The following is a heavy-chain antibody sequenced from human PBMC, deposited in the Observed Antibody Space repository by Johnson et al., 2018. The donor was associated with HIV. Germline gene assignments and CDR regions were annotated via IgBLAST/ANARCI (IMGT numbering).Heavy chain of an antibody. Sequence: VQLVESGGGVVRPGESLRLSCAASGFTFDDYGMSWVRQAPGKGLEWVSVIYSGGSTYYADSVKGRFTISRDNSKNMLYLQMNSLRAEDTAVYYCARGTFGMVAYVKAFEIWGQGTMVTVSS. CDR1: GFTFDDYG. V-gene: IGHV3-66*01. CDR3: ARGTFGMVAYVKAFEI. J-gene: IGHJ3*02. CDR2: IYSGGST. D-gene: IGHD1-26*01.